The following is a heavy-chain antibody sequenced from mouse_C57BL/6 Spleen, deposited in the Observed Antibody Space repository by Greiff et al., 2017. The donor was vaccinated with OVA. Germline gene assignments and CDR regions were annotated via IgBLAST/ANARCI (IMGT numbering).Heavy chain of an antibody. V-gene: IGHV1-7*01. CDR1: GFTFTSYW. J-gene: IGHJ4*01. Sequence: VQLQQSGAELAKPGASVKLSCKASGFTFTSYWMHWVKQRPGQGLEWIGYINPSSGYTKYNPKFKDKATLTADTSSSTAYMQLSSLTYEDSAVYYGARLGVVGVSMDYWGQGTSVTVSS. CDR2: INPSSGYT. D-gene: IGHD1-1*01. CDR3: ARLGVVGVSMDY.